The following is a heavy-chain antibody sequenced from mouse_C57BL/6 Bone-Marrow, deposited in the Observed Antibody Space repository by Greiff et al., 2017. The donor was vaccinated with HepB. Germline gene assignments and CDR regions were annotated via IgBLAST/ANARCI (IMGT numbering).Heavy chain of an antibody. CDR3: ARRGRGFAY. V-gene: IGHV1-19*01. J-gene: IGHJ3*01. CDR1: GYTFTDYY. D-gene: IGHD3-3*01. Sequence: VQLQQSGPVLVKPGASVKMSCKASGYTFTDYYMNWVKQSHGKSLEWIGVINPYNGGTSYNQKFKGKATLTVDKSSSTAYMELNSLTSEDSAVYYCARRGRGFAYWGQGTLVTVSA. CDR2: INPYNGGT.